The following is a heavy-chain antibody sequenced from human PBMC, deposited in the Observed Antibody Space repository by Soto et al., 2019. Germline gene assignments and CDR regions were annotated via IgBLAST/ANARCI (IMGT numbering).Heavy chain of an antibody. Sequence: GGSLRLSCAASGFTFSSYWMSWVRQAPGKGLEWVANIKQDGSEKYYVDSVKGRFTISRDNAKNSLYLQMNSLRAEDAAVYYCARDSITIFGENWFDPWGQGTLVTVSS. D-gene: IGHD3-3*01. J-gene: IGHJ5*02. V-gene: IGHV3-7*01. CDR2: IKQDGSEK. CDR1: GFTFSSYW. CDR3: ARDSITIFGENWFDP.